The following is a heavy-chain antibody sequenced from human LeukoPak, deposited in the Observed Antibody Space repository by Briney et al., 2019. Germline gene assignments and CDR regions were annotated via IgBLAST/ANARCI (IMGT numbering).Heavy chain of an antibody. Sequence: GGSLRLSCAASGFTFSGYPMHWVRQAPGKGLEWVAVISYDGSNKYYADSVKGRFTISRDNSKNTLYLQMNSLRAEDTAVYYCARSTYDFWSGYYTPYYYYGMDVWGQGTTVTVSS. V-gene: IGHV3-30*04. D-gene: IGHD3-3*01. CDR3: ARSTYDFWSGYYTPYYYYGMDV. CDR2: ISYDGSNK. J-gene: IGHJ6*02. CDR1: GFTFSGYP.